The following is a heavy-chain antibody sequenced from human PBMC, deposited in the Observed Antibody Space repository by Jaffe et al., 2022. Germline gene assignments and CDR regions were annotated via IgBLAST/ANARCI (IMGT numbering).Heavy chain of an antibody. CDR3: AKVISNPNYYYYYMDV. CDR1: GFTFSSYG. J-gene: IGHJ6*03. CDR2: IRYDGSNK. V-gene: IGHV3-30*02. Sequence: QVQLVESGGGVVQPGGSLRLSCAASGFTFSSYGMHWVRQAPGKGLEWVAFIRYDGSNKYYADSVKGRFTISRDNSKNTLYLQMNSLRAEDTAVYYCAKVISNPNYYYYYMDVWGKGTTVTVSS. D-gene: IGHD3-10*01.